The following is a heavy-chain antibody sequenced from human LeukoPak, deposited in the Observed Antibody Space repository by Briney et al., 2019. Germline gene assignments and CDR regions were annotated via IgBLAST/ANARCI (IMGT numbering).Heavy chain of an antibody. CDR1: GFTFSRFW. D-gene: IGHD3-3*01. J-gene: IGHJ4*02. V-gene: IGHV3-7*04. CDR3: AGGLDFWSPLDY. Sequence: GGSLRLSCAASGFTFSRFWMSWVRQAPGKGLEGVANIKQEGSEKYYVDSVKGRFTISRDNTKKSLYLQMNSLRAEDTAVYYCAGGLDFWSPLDYWGQGALVTVSS. CDR2: IKQEGSEK.